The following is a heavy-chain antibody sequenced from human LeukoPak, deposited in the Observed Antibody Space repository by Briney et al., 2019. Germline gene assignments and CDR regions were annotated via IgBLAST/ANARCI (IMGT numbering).Heavy chain of an antibody. V-gene: IGHV4-34*01. CDR3: ARSYDSSGYPLSPLDY. Sequence: LETLSLTCAVYGGSFSGYYWSWIRQPPGKGLEWIGEINHSGSTNYNPSLKSRVTISVDTSKNQFSLKLSSVTAADTAVYYCARSYDSSGYPLSPLDYWGQGTLVTVSS. CDR2: INHSGST. CDR1: GGSFSGYY. D-gene: IGHD3-22*01. J-gene: IGHJ4*02.